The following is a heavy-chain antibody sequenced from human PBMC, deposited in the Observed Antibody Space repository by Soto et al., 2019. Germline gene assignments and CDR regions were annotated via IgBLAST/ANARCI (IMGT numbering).Heavy chain of an antibody. Sequence: QVQLVESGGGVVQPGRSLRLSCAASGFTFSSYAMHWVRQAPGKGLEWVAVISYDGSNKYYTDSVKGRFTISRDNSKNTLYLQMNSLRAEDTAVYYCARDRIYYGSGRQDLGFDPWGQGTLVTVSS. V-gene: IGHV3-30-3*01. CDR3: ARDRIYYGSGRQDLGFDP. J-gene: IGHJ5*02. CDR2: ISYDGSNK. CDR1: GFTFSSYA. D-gene: IGHD3-10*01.